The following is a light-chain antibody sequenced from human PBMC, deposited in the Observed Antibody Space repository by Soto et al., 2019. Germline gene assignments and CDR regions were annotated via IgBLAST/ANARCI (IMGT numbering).Light chain of an antibody. V-gene: IGLV1-44*01. CDR3: AACDDSLNGVV. CDR2: TSS. CDR1: SANIGSHP. J-gene: IGLJ2*01. Sequence: QSVLTQPPSASGTPGQRVTISCSGSSANIGSHPISWYQQLPGTAPKLLIYTSSQRPSGVPDRFSGSKSGTSGSLAISGLQSEDEADYYCAACDDSLNGVVFGGGTKVTVL.